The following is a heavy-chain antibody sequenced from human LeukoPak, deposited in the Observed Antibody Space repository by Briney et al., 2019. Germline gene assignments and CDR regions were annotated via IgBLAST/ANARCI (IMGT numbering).Heavy chain of an antibody. D-gene: IGHD6-19*01. J-gene: IGHJ4*02. V-gene: IGHV3-30*02. CDR1: GFTFSDYG. CDR3: AKNQLGSAVAYHFDY. Sequence: GGSLRLSCAASGFTFSDYGMHWVRQAPGKGLEWVAFLRYDGSNKYYRDSVKGRFTISRDNSKNTLYLQMNSLRAEDTAVYYCAKNQLGSAVAYHFDYWGQGTLVTVSS. CDR2: LRYDGSNK.